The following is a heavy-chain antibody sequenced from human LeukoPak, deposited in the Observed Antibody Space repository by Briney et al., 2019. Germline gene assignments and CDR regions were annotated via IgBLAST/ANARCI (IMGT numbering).Heavy chain of an antibody. Sequence: ASVKVSCKASGGTFSSYAISWVRQAPGQGLEWMGGIIPIFGTANYAQKFQGRVTITADESTSTAYMELSSPRSEDTAVYYCARENYYDGSGSPSASAPVDHWGQGTLVTVSS. J-gene: IGHJ4*02. CDR3: ARENYYDGSGSPSASAPVDH. CDR2: IIPIFGTA. CDR1: GGTFSSYA. V-gene: IGHV1-69*13. D-gene: IGHD3-22*01.